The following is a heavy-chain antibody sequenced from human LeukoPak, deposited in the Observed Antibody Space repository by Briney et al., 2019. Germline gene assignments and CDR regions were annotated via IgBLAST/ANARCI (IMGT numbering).Heavy chain of an antibody. CDR1: GFTFSDYD. CDR2: IGTAGDT. V-gene: IGHV3-13*01. CDR3: VRVAKERVGGVYYFDY. D-gene: IGHD1-1*01. J-gene: IGHJ4*02. Sequence: TGGSLRLSCAASGFTFSDYDMHWVRQGTGKGLEWGSDIGTAGDTYYTGSVKGRFTISRENAKNSLYLQMNSLRAGDTAVYYCVRVAKERVGGVYYFDYWGQGTPVTVSS.